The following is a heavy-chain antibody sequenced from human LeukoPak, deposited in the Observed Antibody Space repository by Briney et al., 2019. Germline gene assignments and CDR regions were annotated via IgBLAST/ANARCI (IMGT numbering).Heavy chain of an antibody. CDR2: IYYSGST. V-gene: IGHV4-61*01. Sequence: SETLSLTCTVSGGSVSSGSYYWSWIRQPPGKGLEWIGYIYYSGSTNYNPSLKSRVTISVDTSKNQFSLKLSSVTAADTAVYFFLSETLCWWYYPYCGQGTL. J-gene: IGHJ4*02. CDR1: GGSVSSGSYY. D-gene: IGHD2-8*02. CDR3: LSETLCWWYYPY.